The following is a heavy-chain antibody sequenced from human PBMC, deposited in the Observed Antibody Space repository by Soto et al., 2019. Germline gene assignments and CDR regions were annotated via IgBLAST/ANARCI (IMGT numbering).Heavy chain of an antibody. CDR3: ARDRRGIAAAGSHFDS. D-gene: IGHD6-13*01. Sequence: GSLRLSCAASGFTFSDYYMSWIRQAPGKGLEWVSYISSSSTYTNYADSVKGRFTISRDNANNSLYLQMNSLRAEDTAVYFCARDRRGIAAAGSHFDSWGQGTLVTVSS. V-gene: IGHV3-11*05. CDR1: GFTFSDYY. J-gene: IGHJ4*02. CDR2: ISSSSTYT.